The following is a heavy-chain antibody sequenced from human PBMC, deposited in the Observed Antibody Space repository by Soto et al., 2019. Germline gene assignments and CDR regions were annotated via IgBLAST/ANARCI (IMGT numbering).Heavy chain of an antibody. D-gene: IGHD3-16*02. V-gene: IGHV3-66*04. CDR2: IYSGGST. Sequence: GGSLRLSCAAFGFTVCSNYMSWVRQAPGKGLEWVSVIYSGGSTYYADSVKGRFTISRDNSKNTLYLQMNSLRAEDTAVYYCASQRSYDYVWGSYRYGSDYWGQGTLVTVSS. CDR3: ASQRSYDYVWGSYRYGSDY. J-gene: IGHJ4*02. CDR1: GFTVCSNY.